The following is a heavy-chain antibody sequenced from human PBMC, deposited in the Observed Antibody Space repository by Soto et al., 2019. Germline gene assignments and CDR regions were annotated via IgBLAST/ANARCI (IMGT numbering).Heavy chain of an antibody. CDR2: INHSGST. Sequence: PSETLSLTCAVYGGSFSGYYWSWIRQPPGKGLEWIGEINHSGSTNYNPSLKSRVTISVDTSKNQFSGKLSSLTAPDTAVCYCATGLPDRGTYSGGLGLDPWGQGNLVTVSS. D-gene: IGHD1-26*01. V-gene: IGHV4-34*01. CDR3: ATGLPDRGTYSGGLGLDP. CDR1: GGSFSGYY. J-gene: IGHJ5*02.